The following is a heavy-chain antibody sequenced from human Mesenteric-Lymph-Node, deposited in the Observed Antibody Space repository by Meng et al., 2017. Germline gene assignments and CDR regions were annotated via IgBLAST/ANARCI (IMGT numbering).Heavy chain of an antibody. CDR3: ARVEYNVLTGYSFDP. V-gene: IGHV1-18*01. CDR1: RYSFTNSA. Sequence: ASVKVSCKASRYSFTNSAITWVRQAPGQGLEWMGWIGADHGNGDSAQKFQGRVTLTTEPSTRTAYMELTNLRSDDTAVYYCARVEYNVLTGYSFDPWGQGTLVTVSS. CDR2: IGADHGNG. D-gene: IGHD3-9*01. J-gene: IGHJ5*02.